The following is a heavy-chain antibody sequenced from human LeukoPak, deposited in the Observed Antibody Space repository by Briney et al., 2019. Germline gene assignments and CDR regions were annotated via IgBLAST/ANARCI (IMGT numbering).Heavy chain of an antibody. CDR3: ARDEWDYDILTGYYNVGGSGEGMDV. D-gene: IGHD3-9*01. J-gene: IGHJ6*02. CDR1: GFTFSNYE. Sequence: QSGGSLRLSCAASGFTFSNYEMNWVRQAPGKGLEWVSYISSSGSTIYYADSVKGRFTISRDNAKNSLYLQMNSLRAEDTAVYYCARDEWDYDILTGYYNVGGSGEGMDVWGQGTTVTVSS. CDR2: ISSSGSTI. V-gene: IGHV3-48*03.